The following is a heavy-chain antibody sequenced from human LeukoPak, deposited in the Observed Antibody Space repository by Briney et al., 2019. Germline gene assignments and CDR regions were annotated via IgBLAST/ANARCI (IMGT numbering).Heavy chain of an antibody. Sequence: PSETLSLTCTVSGGSISSYYWSWIRQPPGKGLEWIGYVYDTGSTNYNASLKSRVTISVDTSKNQFSLKLSSVTAADTAVYYCARHEGFGNYNDYYYDIDVWGQGTTVTVSS. J-gene: IGHJ6*02. CDR2: VYDTGST. CDR1: GGSISSYY. CDR3: ARHEGFGNYNDYYYDIDV. V-gene: IGHV4-59*08. D-gene: IGHD4-4*01.